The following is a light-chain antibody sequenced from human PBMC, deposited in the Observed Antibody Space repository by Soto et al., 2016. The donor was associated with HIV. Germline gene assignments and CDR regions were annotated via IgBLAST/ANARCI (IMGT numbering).Light chain of an antibody. Sequence: DIQMTQSPSSLSASVGDTVTITCRASQDVSAWLAWYQQKPDKAPKSLIFASSTLQSGVPARFRGSGGGTESTLTITNLQPDDFGTYVCQQYNSFPLTFGGGTKVEIK. J-gene: IGKJ4*01. CDR1: QDVSAW. CDR2: ASS. CDR3: QQYNSFPLT. V-gene: IGKV1D-16*01.